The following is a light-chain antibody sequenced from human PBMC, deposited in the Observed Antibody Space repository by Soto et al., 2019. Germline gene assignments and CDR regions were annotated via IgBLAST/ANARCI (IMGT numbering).Light chain of an antibody. CDR2: GAS. V-gene: IGKV3-20*01. CDR3: QQYGSSPPT. Sequence: IVLTQSPAPLSLSPGERATPSCGASQSVSSSRLAWHQQKPGQRPRLLIDGASSRATGTPDRFSGSGSRTDFTPTSNILDPEDAAQYYCQQYGSSPPTFGQGTKVDIK. CDR1: QSVSSSR. J-gene: IGKJ1*01.